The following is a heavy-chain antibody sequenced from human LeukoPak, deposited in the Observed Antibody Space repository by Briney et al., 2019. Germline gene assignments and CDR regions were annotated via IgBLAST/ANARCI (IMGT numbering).Heavy chain of an antibody. CDR1: GFIFSRYV. Sequence: GGSLRLSCAASGFIFSRYVVHWVRQAPGKGLEWVAVISYDGRNEDYADSVKGRFTISRDSSKNTLYLQMNSLRSEDTAVYYCARSSVEQLTRIGLNLWGQGTLVTVSS. D-gene: IGHD6-13*01. V-gene: IGHV3-30-3*01. J-gene: IGHJ5*02. CDR2: ISYDGRNE. CDR3: ARSSVEQLTRIGLNL.